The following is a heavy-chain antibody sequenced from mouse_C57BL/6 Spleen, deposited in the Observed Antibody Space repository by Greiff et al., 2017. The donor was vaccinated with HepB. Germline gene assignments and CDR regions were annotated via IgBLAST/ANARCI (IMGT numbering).Heavy chain of an antibody. D-gene: IGHD1-1*01. J-gene: IGHJ2*01. CDR3: ARDWVLLHYFDY. CDR2: IDPANGNT. CDR1: GFNIKNTY. Sequence: EVKLVESVAELVRPGASVKLSCTASGFNIKNTYMHWVKQRPEQGLEWIGRIDPANGNTKYAPKFQGKATITADTSSNTAYLQLSSLTSEDTAIYYCARDWVLLHYFDYWGQGTTLTVSS. V-gene: IGHV14-3*01.